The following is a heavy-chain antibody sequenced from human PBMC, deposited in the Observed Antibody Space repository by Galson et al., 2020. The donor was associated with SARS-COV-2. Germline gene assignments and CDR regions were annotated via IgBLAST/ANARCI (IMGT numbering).Heavy chain of an antibody. CDR1: GYTFTGYY. CDR2: INPNSGDT. CDR3: ARETEMPTFNSFAY. J-gene: IGHJ4*02. V-gene: IGHV1-2*04. D-gene: IGHD2-2*01. Sequence: ASVKVSCKASGYTFTGYYIHWVRQAPGQGLEWMGWINPNSGDTNYAQKFQGWVTMTRDSSITTAYMELSRLRSDDTAVYYCARETEMPTFNSFAYWGQGPLGTVSS.